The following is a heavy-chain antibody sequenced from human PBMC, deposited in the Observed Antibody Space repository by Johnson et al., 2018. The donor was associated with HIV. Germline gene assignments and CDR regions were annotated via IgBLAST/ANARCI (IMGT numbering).Heavy chain of an antibody. Sequence: VQVVESGGGVVQPGRSLRLSCAASGFTFSSYVMHWVRQAPGKGLEWVAVIWLDGSNKYYADSVKGRFTISRDNSKNTLFLQLNSLIVGDTAVYFCTRDLRTRAFDIWGQGTMVTVSS. D-gene: IGHD1-1*01. J-gene: IGHJ3*02. CDR3: TRDLRTRAFDI. CDR2: IWLDGSNK. V-gene: IGHV3-33*01. CDR1: GFTFSSYV.